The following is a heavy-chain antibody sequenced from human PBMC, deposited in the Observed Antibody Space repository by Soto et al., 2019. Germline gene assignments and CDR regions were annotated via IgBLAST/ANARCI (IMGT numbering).Heavy chain of an antibody. V-gene: IGHV3-23*01. CDR1: GFTFSSYA. Sequence: GGSLRLSCAASGFTFSSYAMSWVRQAPGKGLEWVSAISGSGGSTYYADSVKGRFTISRDNSKNTLYLQMNSLRAEDTAVYYCLLWFGELTPSFDYWGQGTLVTVSS. CDR2: ISGSGGST. J-gene: IGHJ4*02. D-gene: IGHD3-10*01. CDR3: LLWFGELTPSFDY.